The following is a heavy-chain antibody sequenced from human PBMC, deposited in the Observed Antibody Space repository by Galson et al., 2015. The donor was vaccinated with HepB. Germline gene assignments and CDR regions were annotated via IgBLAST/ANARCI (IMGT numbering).Heavy chain of an antibody. CDR2: IIPILGTA. Sequence: SVKVSCKASGGTFSSYAISWVRQAPGQGLEWMGGIIPILGTANYAQKFQGRVTITADESTSTAYMELSSLRSEDTAVYYCARDGTAMVPIQDAFDIWGQGTMVTVSS. J-gene: IGHJ3*02. D-gene: IGHD5-18*01. V-gene: IGHV1-69*13. CDR3: ARDGTAMVPIQDAFDI. CDR1: GGTFSSYA.